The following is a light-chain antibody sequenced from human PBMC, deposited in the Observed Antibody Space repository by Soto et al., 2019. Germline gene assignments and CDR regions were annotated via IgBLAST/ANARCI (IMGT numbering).Light chain of an antibody. V-gene: IGKV3-20*01. CDR2: GAS. Sequence: EILLTQSPGTLSLSPGERATLSCGARQSVSNNYFAWYQQKPGQAPRLLIYGASNRATGIPDRLSGSGSGTDFTLTISRLEPEDSAVYYCQQYGSSGTFGQGTKVDIK. CDR1: QSVSNNY. J-gene: IGKJ1*01. CDR3: QQYGSSGT.